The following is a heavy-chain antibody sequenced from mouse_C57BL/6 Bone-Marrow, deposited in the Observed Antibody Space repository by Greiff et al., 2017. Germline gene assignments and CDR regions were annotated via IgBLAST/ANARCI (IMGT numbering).Heavy chain of an antibody. CDR1: GYTFTDYY. J-gene: IGHJ2*01. CDR3: ASVRFTFY. Sequence: EVQLQQSGPELVKPGASVKISCKASGYTFTDYYMNWVKQSHGKSLEWIGDINPNNGGTSYNQKFKGKATLTVDKSSSTAYMELRSLTSEDSAVYYCASVRFTFYWGQGTTLTVSS. CDR2: INPNNGGT. V-gene: IGHV1-26*01.